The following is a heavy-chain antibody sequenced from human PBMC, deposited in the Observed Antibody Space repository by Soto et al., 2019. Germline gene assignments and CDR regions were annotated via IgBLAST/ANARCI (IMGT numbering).Heavy chain of an antibody. CDR2: IWYDGSNK. CDR1: GFTFSSYG. J-gene: IGHJ6*02. V-gene: IGHV3-33*01. D-gene: IGHD3-3*01. CDR3: ARDHSNVLRFLEWTSYGMDV. Sequence: QVQLVESGGGVVQPGRSLRLSCAASGFTFSSYGMHWVRQAPGKGLEWVAVIWYDGSNKYYADSVKGRFTISRDNSKNPMYLQMNSLRAEETAVYYCARDHSNVLRFLEWTSYGMDVWGQGTTVTVSS.